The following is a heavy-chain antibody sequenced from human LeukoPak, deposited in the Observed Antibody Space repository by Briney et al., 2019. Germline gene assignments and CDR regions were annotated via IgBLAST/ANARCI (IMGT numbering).Heavy chain of an antibody. CDR3: AGLWFGELLYNWFDP. CDR2: IYYSGST. CDR1: GGSISSTSYY. Sequence: SETLSLTCTVSGGSISSTSYYWGWIRQPPGKGLEWIGSIYYSGSTYYNPSLKSRVTISVDTSKNQFSLKLSSVTAADTAVYYCAGLWFGELLYNWFDPWGQGTLVTVSS. D-gene: IGHD3-10*01. V-gene: IGHV4-39*01. J-gene: IGHJ5*02.